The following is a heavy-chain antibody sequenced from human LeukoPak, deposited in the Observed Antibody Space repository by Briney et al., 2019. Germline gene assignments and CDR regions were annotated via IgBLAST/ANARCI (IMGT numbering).Heavy chain of an antibody. CDR2: ISGSGGST. CDR3: AKAAVVVPAAMSY. Sequence: GGSLRLSCAASGFTFSSYAMSWVRQAQGKGLEWVSAISGSGGSTYYADSVKGRYTISRDNSKNTLYLQMNSLRAEDTAVYYCAKAAVVVPAAMSYWGQGTLVTVSS. J-gene: IGHJ4*02. CDR1: GFTFSSYA. D-gene: IGHD2-2*01. V-gene: IGHV3-23*01.